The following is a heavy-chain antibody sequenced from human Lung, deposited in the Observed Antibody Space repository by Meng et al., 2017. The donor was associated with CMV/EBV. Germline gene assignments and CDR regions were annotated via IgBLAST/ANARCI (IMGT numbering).Heavy chain of an antibody. Sequence: QVQLLQSGAEVKKPGSSVKVACKTSGGSFSTYTFSWVRQAPGQGLEWMGGLIPVLNKAKSAPRFQDRVTFTADETTTTAYMELSSLTFEGTAVYFCARGRGNQPLFDFWGQGTLVTVSS. CDR1: GGSFSTYT. CDR3: ARGRGNQPLFDF. J-gene: IGHJ4*02. D-gene: IGHD2/OR15-2a*01. V-gene: IGHV1-69*10. CDR2: LIPVLNKA.